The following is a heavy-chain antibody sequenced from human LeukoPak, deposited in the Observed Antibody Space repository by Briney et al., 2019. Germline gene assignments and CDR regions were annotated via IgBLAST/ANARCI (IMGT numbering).Heavy chain of an antibody. V-gene: IGHV3-53*01. CDR2: IYSGGNT. Sequence: PGGSLGLSCAASGFNVSTSYMSWVRQFPGKGLEWVSVIYSGGNTYHIDSVKGRFTISRDNSKNTLFLQMNSLRAEDTAIYYCARGSNYMDVWGKGTTVTVSS. D-gene: IGHD4-11*01. CDR3: ARGSNYMDV. J-gene: IGHJ6*03. CDR1: GFNVSTSY.